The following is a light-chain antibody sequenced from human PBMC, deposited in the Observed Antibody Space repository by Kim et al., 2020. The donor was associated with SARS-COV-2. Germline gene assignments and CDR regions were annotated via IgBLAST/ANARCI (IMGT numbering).Light chain of an antibody. V-gene: IGLV1-40*01. CDR1: WPNIGEDCD. Sequence: PGSWPNIGEDCDLRWCQSLPGTAPNLLIYGSSHRPAGGPDRIAGSKSGTAASLAITGLQAEDEADYYFQSYDSSLSGSVFGGGTQLTVL. J-gene: IGLJ3*02. CDR3: QSYDSSLSGSV. CDR2: GSS.